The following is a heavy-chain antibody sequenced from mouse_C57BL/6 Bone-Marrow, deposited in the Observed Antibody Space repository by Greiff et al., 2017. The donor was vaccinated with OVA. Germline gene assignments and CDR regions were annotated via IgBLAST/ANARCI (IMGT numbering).Heavy chain of an antibody. D-gene: IGHD1-3*01. V-gene: IGHV1-63*01. Sequence: VQLVESGAELVRPGTSVKMSCKASGYTFTNYWIGWAKQRPGHGLEWIGDIYPGGGYTNYNEKFKGKATLTADKSSSTAYMQFSSLTSEDSAIYYCARIINAMDYWGQGTSVTVSS. J-gene: IGHJ4*01. CDR2: IYPGGGYT. CDR1: GYTFTNYW. CDR3: ARIINAMDY.